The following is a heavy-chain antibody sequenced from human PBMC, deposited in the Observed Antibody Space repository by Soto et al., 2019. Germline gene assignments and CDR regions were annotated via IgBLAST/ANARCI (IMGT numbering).Heavy chain of an antibody. CDR2: IKQDGNEK. CDR3: ARDHIVGATNFDC. Sequence: EVQLVESGGGLVQPGGSLRLSCAASGFTFSSYWMSWVRQAPGKGLEWVANIKQDGNEKYFVDSVKGRFTISRDNAKNSLYLRMNSLRAEDTGVYYCARDHIVGATNFDCWGQGTLVTVSS. J-gene: IGHJ4*02. V-gene: IGHV3-7*01. D-gene: IGHD1-26*01. CDR1: GFTFSSYW.